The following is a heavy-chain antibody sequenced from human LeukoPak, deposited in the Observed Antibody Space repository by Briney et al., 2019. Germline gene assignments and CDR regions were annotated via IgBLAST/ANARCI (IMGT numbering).Heavy chain of an antibody. J-gene: IGHJ4*02. D-gene: IGHD6-19*01. CDR3: ARRIAVTGNFDY. CDR2: IYYSGST. V-gene: IGHV4-59*08. CDR1: GVSISSDY. Sequence: SETLSLTCTVPGVSISSDYWSWIRQPPGKGLDWIGSIYYSGSTNYNPSLKSRVTISVDTSKNRFSLKLSSVTAADTAVYYCARRIAVTGNFDYWGQGTLVTVSS.